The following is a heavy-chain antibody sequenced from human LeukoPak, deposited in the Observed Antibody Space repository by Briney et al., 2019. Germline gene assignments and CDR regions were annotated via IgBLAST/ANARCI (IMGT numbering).Heavy chain of an antibody. V-gene: IGHV1-46*01. CDR1: GYTFTSYY. CDR3: ARENNYDSSGYSPHYFDY. J-gene: IGHJ4*02. CDR2: INPSGGST. Sequence: ASVKVCCKASGYTFTSYYMHWVRQAPGQGHEWMGIINPSGGSTSYAQKFQGRVTMTRDMSTSTVYMELSSLRSEDTAVYYCARENNYDSSGYSPHYFDYWGQGTLVTVSS. D-gene: IGHD3-22*01.